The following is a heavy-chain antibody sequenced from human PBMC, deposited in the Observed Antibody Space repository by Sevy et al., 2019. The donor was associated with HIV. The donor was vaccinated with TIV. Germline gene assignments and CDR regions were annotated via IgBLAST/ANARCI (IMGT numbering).Heavy chain of an antibody. CDR3: AGPILTYNNGWSYYDY. CDR2: INYSGIT. D-gene: IGHD6-19*01. V-gene: IGHV4-39*01. Sequence: SETLSLTCTVSGASISSSGYYWGWIRQPPGKGLEWIASINYSGITFYNPSLKSRITISADTSKNLFSLDLNSVTAADTAIYYCAGPILTYNNGWSYYDYWGQGTVVTVSS. CDR1: GASISSSGYY. J-gene: IGHJ4*02.